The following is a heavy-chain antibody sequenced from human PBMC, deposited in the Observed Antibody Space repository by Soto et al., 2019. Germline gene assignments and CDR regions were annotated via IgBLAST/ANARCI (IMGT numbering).Heavy chain of an antibody. CDR3: ARALPPEDYGSVYYYYGMDF. V-gene: IGHV3-30-3*01. CDR1: GFTFSSYA. D-gene: IGHD3-10*01. J-gene: IGHJ6*02. Sequence: GSLRLSCAASGFTFSSYAMHWVRQAPGKGLEWVAVISYDGSNKYYADSVKGRFTISRDNSKNTLYLQMNSLRAEDTAVYYCARALPPEDYGSVYYYYGMDFWGQGTTVTVSS. CDR2: ISYDGSNK.